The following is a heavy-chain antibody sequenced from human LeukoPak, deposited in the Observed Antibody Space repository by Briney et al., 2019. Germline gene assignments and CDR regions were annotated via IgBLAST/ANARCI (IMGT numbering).Heavy chain of an antibody. J-gene: IGHJ6*02. Sequence: GGSLRLSCAASGFTFSSYAMTWVRQAPGGGLEWISAISGSTNTPYYADSVKGRFTISRDNSKNTLYLQMISLRADDTAVYYCARSGEVLRTTYYGMDVWGQGTTVTVSS. CDR1: GFTFSSYA. CDR3: ARSGEVLRTTYYGMDV. CDR2: ISGSTNTP. V-gene: IGHV3-23*01. D-gene: IGHD2/OR15-2a*01.